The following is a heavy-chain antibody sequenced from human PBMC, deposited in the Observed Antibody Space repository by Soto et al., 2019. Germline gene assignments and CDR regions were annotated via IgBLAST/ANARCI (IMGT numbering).Heavy chain of an antibody. Sequence: PSETLSLTCTVSGGSISSYYWSWIRQPPGKGLEWIGYIYYSGSTNYNPSLKSRVTISVDTSKNQFSPKLSSVTAADTAVYYCARADSSGWYPRYYYYYYGMDVWGQGTTVTVSS. J-gene: IGHJ6*02. D-gene: IGHD6-19*01. CDR3: ARADSSGWYPRYYYYYYGMDV. CDR2: IYYSGST. V-gene: IGHV4-59*01. CDR1: GGSISSYY.